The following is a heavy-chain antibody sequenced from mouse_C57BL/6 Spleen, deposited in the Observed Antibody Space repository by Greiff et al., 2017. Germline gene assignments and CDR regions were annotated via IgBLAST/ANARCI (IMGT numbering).Heavy chain of an antibody. J-gene: IGHJ2*01. Sequence: QVQLQQPGAELVKPGASVKLSCKASGYTFTSYWMHWVKQRPGQGLEWIGMFHPNSGSTNYNEKFKSKATLTVDKSSSTAYMQLSSLTSEDSAVXYCANSNWGTWYFDYWGQGTTLTVSS. D-gene: IGHD2-5*01. CDR3: ANSNWGTWYFDY. CDR1: GYTFTSYW. V-gene: IGHV1-64*01. CDR2: FHPNSGST.